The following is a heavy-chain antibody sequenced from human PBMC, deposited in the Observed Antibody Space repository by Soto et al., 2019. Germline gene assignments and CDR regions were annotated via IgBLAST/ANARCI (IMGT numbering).Heavy chain of an antibody. CDR3: SRNRRYTPGPPGGGAYYYYGMDV. J-gene: IGHJ6*02. V-gene: IGHV1-69*01. CDR1: GGTFSSYA. CDR2: IIPIFGTA. Sequence: QVQLVQSGAEVKKPGSSVKVSCKASGGTFSSYAISWVRQAPGQGLEWMGGIIPIFGTANYAQKFQGRVTITADESTSTAKKGRSSLTSEDTAVYSCSRNRRYTPGPPGGGAYYYYGMDVWGQGTTVTVSS. D-gene: IGHD1-20*01.